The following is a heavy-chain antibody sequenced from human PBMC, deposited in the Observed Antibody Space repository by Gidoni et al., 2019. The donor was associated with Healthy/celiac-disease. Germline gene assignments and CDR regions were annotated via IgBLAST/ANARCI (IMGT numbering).Heavy chain of an antibody. D-gene: IGHD3-3*01. CDR2: IIPIFGTA. J-gene: IGHJ4*02. CDR1: GGPFSSYA. Sequence: HVQLVQSGAEVKKPGSSVKVSCKASGGPFSSYAISWVRQAPGQGLEWMGGIIPIFGTANYAQKFQGRVTITADKSTSTAYMELSSRRSEDTAVYYCARVLLDITPRYYFDYWGQGTLVTVSS. CDR3: ARVLLDITPRYYFDY. V-gene: IGHV1-69*06.